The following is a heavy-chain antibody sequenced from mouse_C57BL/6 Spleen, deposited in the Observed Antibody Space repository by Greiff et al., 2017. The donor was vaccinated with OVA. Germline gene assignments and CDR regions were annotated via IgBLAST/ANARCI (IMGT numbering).Heavy chain of an antibody. V-gene: IGHV2-2*01. Sequence: QVQLKQSGPGLVQPSQSLSITCTVSGFSLTSYGVHWVRQSPGKGLEWLGVIWSGGSTDYNAAFISRLSISKDNSKSQVFFKMNSLQADDTAIYYGAGIYYDYDGYYAMDYWGQGTSVTVSS. CDR2: IWSGGST. CDR3: AGIYYDYDGYYAMDY. D-gene: IGHD2-4*01. CDR1: GFSLTSYG. J-gene: IGHJ4*01.